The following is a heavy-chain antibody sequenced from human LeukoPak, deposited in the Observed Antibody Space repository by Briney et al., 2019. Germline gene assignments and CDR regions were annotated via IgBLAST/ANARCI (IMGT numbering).Heavy chain of an antibody. D-gene: IGHD6-13*01. Sequence: SETLSLTCTVSGGSISSYYWSWIRQPRGKGLEWIGSIYYSGSTNYNPSLKSRVTISIDTSKNQFSLKLSSVTAADTAVYYCARGYSSSWYDSWGQGTLVTVSS. CDR3: ARGYSSSWYDS. CDR1: GGSISSYY. CDR2: IYYSGST. V-gene: IGHV4-59*01. J-gene: IGHJ5*01.